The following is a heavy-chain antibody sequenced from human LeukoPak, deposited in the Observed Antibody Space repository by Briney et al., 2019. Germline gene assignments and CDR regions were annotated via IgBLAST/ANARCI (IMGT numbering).Heavy chain of an antibody. CDR3: ARVNLEQWTYDY. V-gene: IGHV3-74*03. CDR2: IKSDGSIT. J-gene: IGHJ4*02. CDR1: GFTFSTFW. D-gene: IGHD6-19*01. Sequence: PGGSLRLSCAASGFTFSTFWMHWVRQAPGKGLVWVSGIKSDGSITTYADSVKGRFTISRENAKNSLYLQMNSLRAGDTAVYYCARVNLEQWTYDYWGQGTLVTVSS.